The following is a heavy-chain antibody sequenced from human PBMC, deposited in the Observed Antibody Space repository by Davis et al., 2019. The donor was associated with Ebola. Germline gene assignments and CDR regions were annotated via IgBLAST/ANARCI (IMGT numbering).Heavy chain of an antibody. CDR2: INAGDVSI. J-gene: IGHJ6*02. CDR1: GFTFSTYA. CDR3: AKGGEGHEAP. Sequence: GESLKISCAASGFTFSTYAMSWVRQAPGKGLEWVSGINAGDVSIYYADSVKGRFTISRDNSKNTLYLQMNSLRAEDTAVYYCAKGGEGHEAPWGQGTTVTVSS. D-gene: IGHD3-16*01. V-gene: IGHV3-23*01.